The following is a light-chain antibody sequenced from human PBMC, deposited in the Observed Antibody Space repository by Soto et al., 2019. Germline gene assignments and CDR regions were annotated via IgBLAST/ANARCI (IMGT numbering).Light chain of an antibody. CDR3: YSYTSSSTYD. CDR1: GSDVGAYNY. J-gene: IGLJ1*01. Sequence: QSVLTQPASVSGSPGQSITISCSGTGSDVGAYNYVSWYQQHPAKAPKLMIYDVSNRPSGVSDRFSGSKSGNTASLTISGLQAEDEADYYCYSYTSSSTYDFGSGTKVTVL. CDR2: DVS. V-gene: IGLV2-14*01.